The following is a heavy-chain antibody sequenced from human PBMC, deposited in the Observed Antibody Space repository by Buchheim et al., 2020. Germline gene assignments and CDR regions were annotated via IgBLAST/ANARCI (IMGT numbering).Heavy chain of an antibody. D-gene: IGHD6-6*01. V-gene: IGHV3-11*01. CDR3: ASPYSSSSTWSYY. CDR2: ISNSASTI. Sequence: VQLLEFGGGLVQPGGSLRLSCAASGFTFSDYYMAWIRQAPGKGLEWVSYISNSASTIYYAESVKGRFTISRDNAKNSLYLQMNSLRAEDTAVYYCASPYSSSSTWSYYWGQGTL. J-gene: IGHJ4*02. CDR1: GFTFSDYY.